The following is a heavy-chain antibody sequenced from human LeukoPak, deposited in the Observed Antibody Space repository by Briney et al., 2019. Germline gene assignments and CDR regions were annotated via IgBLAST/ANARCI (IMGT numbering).Heavy chain of an antibody. CDR1: GFTFTTYT. CDR2: ITNNSDYI. D-gene: IGHD1-20*01. V-gene: IGHV3-21*04. J-gene: IGHJ4*02. Sequence: GGSLRLSCAASGFTFTTYTMNWVRQTPGKGLEWVSSITNNSDYIYYAGSVKGRFTISRDNAKNSLYLQMNSLRAEDTAVYYCARRRYNWNAIDYWGQGTLVTVSS. CDR3: ARRRYNWNAIDY.